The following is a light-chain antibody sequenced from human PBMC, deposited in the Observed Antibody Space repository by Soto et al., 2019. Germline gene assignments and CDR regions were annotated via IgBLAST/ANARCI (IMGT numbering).Light chain of an antibody. CDR1: SSDVGGYSY. CDR3: SSYAGSSNV. CDR2: EVN. V-gene: IGLV2-8*01. Sequence: QSALTQPPSASGSPGQSAAISCTGTSSDVGGYSYVSWYQQHPGKAPKLMIYEVNKRPSGVPDRFSGSKSGNTASLTVSGLQAEDEADYYCSSYAGSSNVFXTGTKVTVL. J-gene: IGLJ1*01.